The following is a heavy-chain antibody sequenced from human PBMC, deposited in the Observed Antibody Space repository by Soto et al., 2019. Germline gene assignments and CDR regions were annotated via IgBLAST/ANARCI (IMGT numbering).Heavy chain of an antibody. CDR2: IIPILGIA. D-gene: IGHD3-22*01. CDR1: GYTFTSYG. J-gene: IGHJ4*02. CDR3: ARGPEPDYDSSGPKPYYFDY. Sequence: GASVKVSCKASGYTFTSYGISWVRQAPGQGLEWMGRIIPILGIANYAQKFQGRVTITADKSTSTAYMELSSLRSGDTAVYYCARGPEPDYDSSGPKPYYFDYWGQGTLVTVSS. V-gene: IGHV1-69*04.